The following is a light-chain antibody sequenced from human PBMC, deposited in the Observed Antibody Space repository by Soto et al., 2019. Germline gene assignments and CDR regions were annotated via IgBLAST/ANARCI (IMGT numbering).Light chain of an antibody. CDR2: EVS. J-gene: IGLJ3*02. CDR1: SSDVGVYNH. CDR3: NSYRDTDTFWV. V-gene: IGLV2-14*01. Sequence: QSALTQPASVSGSPGQSITISCTGTSSDVGVYNHVSWYQQHPGKVPKLMIYEVSNRPSGVSDRFSGSKSGNTASLTISGLQAEDEADYYCNSYRDTDTFWVFGEGTQLTVL.